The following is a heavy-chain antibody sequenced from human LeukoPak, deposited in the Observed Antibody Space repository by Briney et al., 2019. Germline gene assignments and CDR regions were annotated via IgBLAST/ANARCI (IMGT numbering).Heavy chain of an antibody. CDR1: GYSFTSYW. CDR2: IYPGDSDT. V-gene: IGHV5-51*01. Sequence: GESLKISCKGSGYSFTSYWIGWVRQMPGKGLEWMGIIYPGDSDTRYSPSFQGQVTISADKSISTAYLQWSSLKASDTAMYYCARLPYCSSTSCYEGDYWGQGTLATVSS. J-gene: IGHJ4*02. CDR3: ARLPYCSSTSCYEGDY. D-gene: IGHD2-2*01.